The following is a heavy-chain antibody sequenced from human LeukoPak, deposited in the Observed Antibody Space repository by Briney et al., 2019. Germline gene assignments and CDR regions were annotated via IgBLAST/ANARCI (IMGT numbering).Heavy chain of an antibody. D-gene: IGHD4-17*01. V-gene: IGHV3-23*01. CDR2: ISGSGGST. J-gene: IGHJ4*02. CDR1: GFTFSSYA. Sequence: GGSLRLSCAASGFTFSSYAMSWVRQAPGKGLEWVSAISGSGGSTYYADSVKGRFTIPRDNSKNTLYLQMNSLRAEDTAVYYCAKDHLIYGDYVRYFDYWGQGTLVTVSS. CDR3: AKDHLIYGDYVRYFDY.